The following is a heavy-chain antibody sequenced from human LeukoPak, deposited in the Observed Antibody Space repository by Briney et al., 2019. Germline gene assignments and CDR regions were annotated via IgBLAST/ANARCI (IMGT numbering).Heavy chain of an antibody. Sequence: NPSETLSLTCTVSGGSISSSSYYWGWIRQPPGKGLEWIGSIYYSGSTYYNPSLKSRVTISVDTSKNQFSLKLSSVTAADTAVYYCARPEPNHQLPTDAFDIWGQGTMVTVSS. CDR2: IYYSGST. D-gene: IGHD2-2*01. CDR3: ARPEPNHQLPTDAFDI. J-gene: IGHJ3*02. V-gene: IGHV4-39*01. CDR1: GGSISSSSYY.